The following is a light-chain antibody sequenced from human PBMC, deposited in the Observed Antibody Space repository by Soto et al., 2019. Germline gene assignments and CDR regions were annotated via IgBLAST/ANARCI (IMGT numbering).Light chain of an antibody. Sequence: DIQMTPSPSSLSASVVDRVTITCRASQSISSWLAWYQQKPGKAPKLLIYDASTLQSGVPSRYSGSGSGTEFTLTISNLQPDDFATYYCQQYESYSPWTFGQGTKVDIK. CDR3: QQYESYSPWT. CDR1: QSISSW. J-gene: IGKJ1*01. V-gene: IGKV1-5*01. CDR2: DAS.